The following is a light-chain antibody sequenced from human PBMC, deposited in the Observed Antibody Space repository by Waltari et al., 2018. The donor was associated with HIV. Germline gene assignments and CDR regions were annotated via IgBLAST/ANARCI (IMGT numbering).Light chain of an antibody. CDR3: HSYDSGLGAL. Sequence: QSVLTQPPSVSRAPGQKVTISCTGSTSNNGTHNDAHWYQHLPGRAPKVLIYGNNKRPSGIPDRFSGSKSGTSASLAITGLQSDDEADYYCHSYDSGLGALFGGGTKVTVL. V-gene: IGLV1-40*01. CDR2: GNN. J-gene: IGLJ3*02. CDR1: TSNNGTHND.